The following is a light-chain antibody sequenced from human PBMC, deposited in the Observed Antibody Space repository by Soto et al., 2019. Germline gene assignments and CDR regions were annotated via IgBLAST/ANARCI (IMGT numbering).Light chain of an antibody. J-gene: IGKJ2*01. Sequence: EIVLTQSPGTLSLSPGERATLSRRASQSVSSSYLAWYQQKPGQTPWLLIYGASSRATGIPDRFSGSGSGTDFTLTISRLEPEDFAVYYCQQYGSSPYTFGQGTKLEIK. CDR3: QQYGSSPYT. CDR2: GAS. CDR1: QSVSSSY. V-gene: IGKV3-20*01.